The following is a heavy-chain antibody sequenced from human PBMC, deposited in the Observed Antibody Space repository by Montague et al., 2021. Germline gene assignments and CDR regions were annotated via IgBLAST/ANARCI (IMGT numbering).Heavy chain of an antibody. J-gene: IGHJ6*03. Sequence: TLSLTCTVSGGSISSGGYYWSWIRQHPGKGLVWIVYIYYSGSTYYNPSLKSRVTMSIDTSENHFSLKLNSVTAADTAVYYCARAFGEPPPPFYFYMDVWGKGTTVSVSS. V-gene: IGHV4-31*03. CDR3: ARAFGEPPPPFYFYMDV. D-gene: IGHD3-10*01. CDR1: GGSISSGGYY. CDR2: IYYSGST.